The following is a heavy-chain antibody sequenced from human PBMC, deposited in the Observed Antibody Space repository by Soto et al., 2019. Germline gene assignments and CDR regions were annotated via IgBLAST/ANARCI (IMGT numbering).Heavy chain of an antibody. J-gene: IGHJ6*02. Sequence: SETLSLTCTVSGGSISSGGYYWSWIRQHPGKGLEWIGYIYYSGSTYYNPSLKSRVTILVDTSKNQFSLKLSSVTAADTAVYYCARDYGGGMDVWGQGTTVTVSS. CDR3: ARDYGGGMDV. D-gene: IGHD4-17*01. CDR1: GGSISSGGYY. V-gene: IGHV4-31*03. CDR2: IYYSGST.